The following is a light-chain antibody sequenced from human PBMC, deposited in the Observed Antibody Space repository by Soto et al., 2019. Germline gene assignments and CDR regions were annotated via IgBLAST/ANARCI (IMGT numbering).Light chain of an antibody. V-gene: IGKV1-39*01. CDR3: QQGYSSLVT. J-gene: IGKJ5*01. CDR1: ESISSY. Sequence: DIQMTQSPSSLSASVGDRVTITCRASESISSYLSWYQQKPGKAPKLLLYAASSLQSGVPSRFSGSGSGTEFTLTISSLQPEDFATYYCQQGYSSLVTFGQGTRLEIK. CDR2: AAS.